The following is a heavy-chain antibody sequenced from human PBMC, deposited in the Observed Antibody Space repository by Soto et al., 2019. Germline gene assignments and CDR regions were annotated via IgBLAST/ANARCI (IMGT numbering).Heavy chain of an antibody. J-gene: IGHJ3*02. D-gene: IGHD6-19*01. CDR1: GGSFSGYY. Sequence: PSETLSLTCAVYGGSFSGYYWSWIRQPPGKGLEWIGEINHSGSTNYNPSLKSRVTISVDTSKNQFSLKLSSVTAADTAVYYCARIPYSSGWYGLAFDIWGQGTMVTVS. CDR2: INHSGST. CDR3: ARIPYSSGWYGLAFDI. V-gene: IGHV4-34*01.